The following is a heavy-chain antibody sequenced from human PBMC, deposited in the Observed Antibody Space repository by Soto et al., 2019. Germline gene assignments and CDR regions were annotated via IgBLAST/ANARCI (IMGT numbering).Heavy chain of an antibody. CDR2: INAGNGNT. CDR3: ARVHCFGSGSPHILFVP. D-gene: IGHD3-10*01. V-gene: IGHV1-3*01. J-gene: IGHJ5*02. CDR1: GYTFTSYA. Sequence: ASVKVSCKASGYTFTSYAMHWVRQAPGQRLEWMGWINAGNGNTKYSQKFQGRVTITRDTSASTAYMELSSLRSEDTAVYYCARVHCFGSGSPHILFVPWGQGTLVTVSS.